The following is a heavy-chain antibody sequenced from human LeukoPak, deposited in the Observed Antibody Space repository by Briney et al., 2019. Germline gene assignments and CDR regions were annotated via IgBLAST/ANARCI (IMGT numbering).Heavy chain of an antibody. CDR1: GFTFSSYA. D-gene: IGHD3-22*01. CDR2: ISGSGGST. J-gene: IGHJ4*02. Sequence: GGSLRLSCAASGFTFSSYAMSWVRQAPGKGLEWVSAISGSGGSTYYADSVKGRFTISRDNSKNTLYLQMNSLRAEDTAVYYCASHRITMIVVVTQRDFDYWGQGTLVTVSS. CDR3: ASHRITMIVVVTQRDFDY. V-gene: IGHV3-23*01.